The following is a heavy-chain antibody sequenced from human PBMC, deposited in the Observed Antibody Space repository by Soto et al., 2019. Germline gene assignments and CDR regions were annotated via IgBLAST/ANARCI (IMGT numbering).Heavy chain of an antibody. CDR3: ARDRGSDYDSTSGCYYY. CDR1: GGSISNSDYY. J-gene: IGHJ4*02. Sequence: PSETLSLTCTVSGGSISNSDYYWTWIRQPPGKGLEWIGYIYSSGATSYNPSLESRVTISRDTSKNQFSLRLSSVTAADTAVYYCARDRGSDYDSTSGCYYYWGQGTLVTVSS. V-gene: IGHV4-30-4*01. CDR2: IYSSGAT. D-gene: IGHD3-22*01.